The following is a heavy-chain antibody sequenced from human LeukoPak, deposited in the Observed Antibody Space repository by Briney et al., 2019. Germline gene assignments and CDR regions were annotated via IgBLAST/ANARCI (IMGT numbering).Heavy chain of an antibody. D-gene: IGHD5-18*01. V-gene: IGHV4-4*02. CDR3: ARGGGGYSYGPTGY. CDR1: GGSISSSNW. CDR2: IYHSGST. J-gene: IGHJ4*02. Sequence: SETLSLTCAVSGGSISSSNWWSWVRQPPGKGLEWIGEIYHSGSTNYNPSLKSRVTISVDKSKNQFSLKLRSVTAADTAVYYCARGGGGYSYGPTGYWGQGTLVTVSS.